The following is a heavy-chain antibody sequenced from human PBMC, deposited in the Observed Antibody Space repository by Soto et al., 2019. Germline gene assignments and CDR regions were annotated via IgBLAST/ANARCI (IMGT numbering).Heavy chain of an antibody. CDR1: GYTFTNFG. D-gene: IGHD5-12*01. CDR3: ARGGATIDY. J-gene: IGHJ4*02. CDR2: ISAYNGNT. Sequence: QVQLVQSGAEVKKPGASVKVSCKASGYTFTNFGISWVRQAPGKGLEWMGWISAYNGNTNYAQNFQGRVTMTTDKTTSTAYMELRSLRSDDAAVYCCARGGATIDYWGQGTLVTVSS. V-gene: IGHV1-18*01.